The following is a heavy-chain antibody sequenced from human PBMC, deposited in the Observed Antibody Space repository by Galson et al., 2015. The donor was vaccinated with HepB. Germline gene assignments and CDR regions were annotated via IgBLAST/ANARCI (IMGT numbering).Heavy chain of an antibody. Sequence: SLRLSCAASGFTVSSNYMSWVRQAPGKGLEWVSVIYSGGSTYYADSVKGRFTISRDNSKNTLYLQMNSLRAEDTAVYYCARDLAVAGTYAKPYWYFDLWGRGTLVTVSS. D-gene: IGHD6-19*01. CDR1: GFTVSSNY. J-gene: IGHJ2*01. CDR2: IYSGGST. V-gene: IGHV3-66*01. CDR3: ARDLAVAGTYAKPYWYFDL.